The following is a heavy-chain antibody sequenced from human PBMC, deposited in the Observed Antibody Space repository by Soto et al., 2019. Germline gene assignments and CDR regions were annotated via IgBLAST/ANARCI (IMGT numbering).Heavy chain of an antibody. CDR1: GGSISSSSYY. CDR2: IYYSGST. CDR3: ATGYSSSCQTLDY. V-gene: IGHV4-39*07. Sequence: SETLSLTCTVSGGSISSSSYYWGWIRQPPGKGLEGIGSIYYSGSTYYTPSLQRRVTISVDTSKNTFSLKLSSVTAAATAVYSCATGYSSSCQTLDYWGQGTLVTVSS. D-gene: IGHD6-13*01. J-gene: IGHJ4*02.